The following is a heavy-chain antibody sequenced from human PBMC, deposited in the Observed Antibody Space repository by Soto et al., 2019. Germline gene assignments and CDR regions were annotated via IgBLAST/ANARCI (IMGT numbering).Heavy chain of an antibody. V-gene: IGHV3-21*01. D-gene: IGHD5-12*01. J-gene: IGHJ4*02. Sequence: GGSLRLSCAASGFTFSSYTMNWVRQAPGKGLEWVSSISSSSSYIYYADSVKGRFTISRDNAKNSLYLQMNSLRAEDTAVYYCARDISSRLIVATVAFDYWGQGTLLTVSS. CDR1: GFTFSSYT. CDR3: ARDISSRLIVATVAFDY. CDR2: ISSSSSYI.